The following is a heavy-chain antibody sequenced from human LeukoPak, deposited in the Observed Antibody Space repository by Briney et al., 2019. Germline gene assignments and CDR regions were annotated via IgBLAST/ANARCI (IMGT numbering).Heavy chain of an antibody. CDR1: GGSFSTYY. J-gene: IGHJ4*02. CDR2: LYYNGSP. D-gene: IGHD6-19*01. V-gene: IGHV4-59*08. Sequence: PSETLSLTCTVSGGSFSTYYWSWIRQSPGTGLEWIAYLYYNGSPNDNPSLRSRVTISIDTSKNQFSLKLSSATAADTAVYYCARHGSDWAFDFWGRGTLVTVSS. CDR3: ARHGSDWAFDF.